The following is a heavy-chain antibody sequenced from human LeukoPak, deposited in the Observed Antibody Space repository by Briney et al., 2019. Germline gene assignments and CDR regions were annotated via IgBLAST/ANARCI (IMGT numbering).Heavy chain of an antibody. CDR3: ARLDGLDMGSSWYIDY. J-gene: IGHJ4*02. CDR2: INPSGGST. V-gene: IGHV1-46*01. Sequence: ASVKVSCKASGYTFTSYYMHWVRQAPGQGLEWMGIINPSGGSTSYAQKFQGRVTMTRDTSTSTVYMELSSLRSDDTAVYYCARLDGLDMGSSWYIDYWGQGTLVTVSS. CDR1: GYTFTSYY. D-gene: IGHD6-13*01.